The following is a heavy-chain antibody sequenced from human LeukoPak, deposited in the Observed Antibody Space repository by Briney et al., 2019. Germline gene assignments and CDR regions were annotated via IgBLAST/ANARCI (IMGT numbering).Heavy chain of an antibody. V-gene: IGHV1-69-2*01. CDR1: GYTFTDYY. CDR2: VDPEDGET. Sequence: GASVKVSCKASGYTFTDYYMHWVQQAPGKGLEWMGRVDPEDGETIYAQKFQGRVTIIADTSTDTAYMELSSLRSEDTAVYYCATSSGSYFQEALFDDWGQGTLVTVSS. CDR3: ATSSGSYFQEALFDD. D-gene: IGHD1-26*01. J-gene: IGHJ4*02.